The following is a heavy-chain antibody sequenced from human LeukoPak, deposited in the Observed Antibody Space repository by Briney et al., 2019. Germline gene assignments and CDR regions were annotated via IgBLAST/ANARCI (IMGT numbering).Heavy chain of an antibody. CDR2: IYHSGST. CDR3: ARGITMVRGVIMFDP. CDR1: GYSTSSGYY. D-gene: IGHD3-10*01. Sequence: SETLSLTCAVSGYSTSSGYYWGWIRQPPGKGLEWIGSIYHSGSTYYNPSLKSRVTISVDTSKNQLSLKLSSVTAADTAVYYCARGITMVRGVIMFDPWGQGTLVTVSS. J-gene: IGHJ5*02. V-gene: IGHV4-38-2*01.